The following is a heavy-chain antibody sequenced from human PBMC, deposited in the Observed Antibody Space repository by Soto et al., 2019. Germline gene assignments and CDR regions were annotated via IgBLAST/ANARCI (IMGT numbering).Heavy chain of an antibody. Sequence: EVQLLESGGGLVQPGGSLRLSCAASGFTFSSYAMNWVRQAPGKGLEWVSVISGSGGSTYYADAVKGRFTISRANSTNTLYLQMNSLRAEDTAVYYCAKRTVGWYFDLWGRGTLVTVSS. J-gene: IGHJ2*01. CDR1: GFTFSSYA. CDR2: ISGSGGST. V-gene: IGHV3-23*01. CDR3: AKRTVGWYFDL. D-gene: IGHD4-17*01.